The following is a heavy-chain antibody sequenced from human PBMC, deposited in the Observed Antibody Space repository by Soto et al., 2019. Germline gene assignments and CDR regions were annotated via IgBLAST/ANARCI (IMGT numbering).Heavy chain of an antibody. CDR2: IYSSGSA. CDR1: GFIVSSNY. V-gene: IGHV3-53*01. Sequence: EVQLVESGGGLIQPGGSLRLSCAASGFIVSSNYMSWVRQAPGKGLEWVSVIYSSGSAYYADSVKGRFTLSRDNSKNMLYLHMNSLRAEDTAVYYCAKAAPAVAGFFDSWGQGTLVTVSS. D-gene: IGHD6-19*01. J-gene: IGHJ4*02. CDR3: AKAAPAVAGFFDS.